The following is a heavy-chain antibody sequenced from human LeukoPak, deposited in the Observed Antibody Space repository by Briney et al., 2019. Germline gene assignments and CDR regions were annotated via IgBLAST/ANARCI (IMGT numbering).Heavy chain of an antibody. CDR1: GFTFSSYG. J-gene: IGHJ4*02. V-gene: IGHV3-33*01. D-gene: IGHD3-22*01. CDR3: ARERSGRYYYDSSGYYPDY. Sequence: GSLRLSCAASGFTFSSYGMHWVRQAPGKGLEWVAVIWYDGSNKYYADSVKGRFTISRDNSKNTLYLQMNSLRAEDTAVYYRARERSGRYYYDSSGYYPDYWGQGTLVTVSS. CDR2: IWYDGSNK.